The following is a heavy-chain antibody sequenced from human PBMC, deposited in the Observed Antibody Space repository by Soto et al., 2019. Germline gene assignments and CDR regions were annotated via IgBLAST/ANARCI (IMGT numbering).Heavy chain of an antibody. V-gene: IGHV5-51*01. D-gene: IGHD6-13*01. Sequence: PGESLKISGKGSGYRFTSYWIGRVRQMPGKGLEWMGIIYPGDSDTRYSPSFQGQVTISADKSISTAYLQWSSLKASDTAMYYCARHRSSSWSTPDYWGQGTLVTVSS. CDR3: ARHRSSSWSTPDY. J-gene: IGHJ4*02. CDR2: IYPGDSDT. CDR1: GYRFTSYW.